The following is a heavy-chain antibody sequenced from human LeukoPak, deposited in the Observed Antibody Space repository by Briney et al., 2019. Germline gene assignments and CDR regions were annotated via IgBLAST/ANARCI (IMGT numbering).Heavy chain of an antibody. V-gene: IGHV1-2*02. J-gene: IGHJ4*02. CDR1: GYTFTGYY. Sequence: GASVKVSCKASGYTFTGYYKHWVRQAPGQGLEWMGFINPNSGGTNYAQKFQGRVTMTRDTSISTAYMELSRLRSGDTAVYYCARGKTMVYCGGDCYRFDNWGQGTLVTVSS. CDR3: ARGKTMVYCGGDCYRFDN. D-gene: IGHD2-21*02. CDR2: INPNSGGT.